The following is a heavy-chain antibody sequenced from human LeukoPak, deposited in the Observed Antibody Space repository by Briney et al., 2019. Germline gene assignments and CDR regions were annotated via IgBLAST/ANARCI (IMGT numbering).Heavy chain of an antibody. V-gene: IGHV1-2*02. D-gene: IGHD1-26*01. CDR1: GYTFTGYY. J-gene: IGHJ4*02. CDR3: ARDVSQLGTTRYYFDY. CDR2: INPNSGGT. Sequence: ASVNVSCKASGYTFTGYYMHWVRQAPGQGLEWMGWINPNSGGTNYPQKFQGRVTMTRDTSISTAYMELSSLRSDDTAVYYCARDVSQLGTTRYYFDYWGQGTLVTVSS.